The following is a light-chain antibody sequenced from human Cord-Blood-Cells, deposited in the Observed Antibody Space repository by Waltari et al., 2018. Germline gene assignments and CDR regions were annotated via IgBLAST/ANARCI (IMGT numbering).Light chain of an antibody. CDR3: QSADSSGTPWV. CDR2: KDS. J-gene: IGLJ3*02. CDR1: ALPKQY. Sequence: SYELTQPPSVSVSPGQTARITCSGDALPKQYAYWYQQKPGQAPVLVIYKDSERPSGIPEGFSGSSSGTTVTLTISGVQAEDEADYYCQSADSSGTPWVFGGGTKLTVL. V-gene: IGLV3-25*02.